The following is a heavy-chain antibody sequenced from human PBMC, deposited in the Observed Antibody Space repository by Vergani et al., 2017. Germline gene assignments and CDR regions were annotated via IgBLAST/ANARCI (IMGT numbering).Heavy chain of an antibody. D-gene: IGHD2-15*01. V-gene: IGHV1-69*14. CDR2: IIHIFGTA. Sequence: QVQLVQSGAEVKKPGSSVKVSCKASGGTFSSYAISWVRQAPGQGLEWMGRIIHIFGTANYAQKFQGRVPITADKSTSTAYMELSSLRSEDTAVYYCARDRREYCSGGSCYSSDYWGQGTLVTVSS. J-gene: IGHJ4*02. CDR3: ARDRREYCSGGSCYSSDY. CDR1: GGTFSSYA.